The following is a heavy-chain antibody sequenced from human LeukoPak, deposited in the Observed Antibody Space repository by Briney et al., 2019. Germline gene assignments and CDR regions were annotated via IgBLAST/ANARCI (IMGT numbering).Heavy chain of an antibody. J-gene: IGHJ4*02. CDR2: ISGSGDNT. CDR1: GFTFSGYA. CDR3: AKGSYYDSSGSFYFDY. D-gene: IGHD3-22*01. V-gene: IGHV3-23*01. Sequence: GGSLRLSCEASGFTFSGYAISGVRQAPGKGLDGVPGISGSGDNTYYADSVKGRFTISRDNSKNTLYVQVNSLGTEDTAAYYCAKGSYYDSSGSFYFDYWGQGTLVTVSS.